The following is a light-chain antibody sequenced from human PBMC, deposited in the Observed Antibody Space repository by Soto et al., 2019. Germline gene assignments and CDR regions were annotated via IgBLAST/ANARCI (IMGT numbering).Light chain of an antibody. CDR3: HQYYYFPLT. Sequence: DIVVSQSPDSLGASLGERDTINGKSSQNLFSRSNTQNLLAWCHHHPRRPPRLLIYWASTRESGVPDRLSGSGSGTDFTLTISSLQAEDVAVYYCHQYYYFPLTFGQGTKVDIK. CDR1: QNLFSRSNTQNL. CDR2: WAS. V-gene: IGKV4-1*01. J-gene: IGKJ1*01.